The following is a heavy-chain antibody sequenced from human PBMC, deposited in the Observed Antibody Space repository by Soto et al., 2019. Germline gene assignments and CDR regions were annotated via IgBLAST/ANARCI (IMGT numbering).Heavy chain of an antibody. Sequence: GASVKVSCKASGYTFTSYGISWVRQAPGQGLEWMGWISAYNGNTNYAQKLQGRVTMTTDTSTSTAYMELRSLRSDDTAVYYCARELYSSGWYGMDVWGQGTTVTVSS. V-gene: IGHV1-18*01. CDR2: ISAYNGNT. D-gene: IGHD6-19*01. J-gene: IGHJ6*02. CDR3: ARELYSSGWYGMDV. CDR1: GYTFTSYG.